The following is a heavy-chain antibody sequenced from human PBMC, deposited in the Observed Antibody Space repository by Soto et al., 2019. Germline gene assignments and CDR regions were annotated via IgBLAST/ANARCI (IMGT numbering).Heavy chain of an antibody. D-gene: IGHD6-19*01. CDR1: GGPISSRTYS. CDR3: ARLYSSGWYGPGRY. Sequence: SETLSLTCAVSGGPISSRTYSWGWIRQPPGEGLEWIGSIYYHGNTYYNPSLKSRVTISVDTSKNSLYLQMNSLRAEDTALYYCARLYSSGWYGPGRYWGQGTLVTVSS. V-gene: IGHV4-39*02. CDR2: IYYHGNT. J-gene: IGHJ4*02.